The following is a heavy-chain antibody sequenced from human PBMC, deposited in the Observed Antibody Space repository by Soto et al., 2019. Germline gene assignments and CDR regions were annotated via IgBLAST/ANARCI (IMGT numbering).Heavy chain of an antibody. CDR3: VRGSSGVWNYFDP. D-gene: IGHD2-15*01. J-gene: IGHJ5*02. Sequence: PSETLSLTCTVSGGSISSYYWSWIRQPPGKGLEWIGYIYYSGSTNYNPSLKSRVTISVDTSKNQFSLKLSSVTAADTAVYYCVRGSSGVWNYFDPWGQGIPVTVSS. V-gene: IGHV4-59*01. CDR1: GGSISSYY. CDR2: IYYSGST.